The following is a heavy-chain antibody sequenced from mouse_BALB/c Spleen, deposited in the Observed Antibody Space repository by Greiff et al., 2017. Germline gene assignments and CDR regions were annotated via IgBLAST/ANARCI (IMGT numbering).Heavy chain of an antibody. CDR2: IWGDGST. D-gene: IGHD1-1*01. J-gene: IGHJ2*01. CDR1: GFSLTGYG. CDR3: ARDYGSSYHDFDY. V-gene: IGHV2-6-7*01. Sequence: VMLVESGPGLVEPSQSLSITCTVSGFSLTGYGVNWVRQPPGKGLEWLGMIWGDGSTDYNSALKSRLSISKDNSKSQVFLKMNSLQTDDTARYYCARDYGSSYHDFDYWGQGTTLTVSS.